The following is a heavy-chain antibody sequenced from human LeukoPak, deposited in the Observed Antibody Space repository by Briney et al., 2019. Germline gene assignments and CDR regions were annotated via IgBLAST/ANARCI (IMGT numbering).Heavy chain of an antibody. CDR3: ARRTNYYGSGSNYYFDY. J-gene: IGHJ4*02. CDR2: IYPGDSDT. V-gene: IGHV5-51*01. Sequence: GESLKISCKGSGYSFTSYWIGWVRQMPGKGLEWMGIIYPGDSDTRYSPSFRGQVTISADKSISTAYLQWSSLKASDTAMYYCARRTNYYGSGSNYYFDYWGQGTLVTVSS. D-gene: IGHD3-10*01. CDR1: GYSFTSYW.